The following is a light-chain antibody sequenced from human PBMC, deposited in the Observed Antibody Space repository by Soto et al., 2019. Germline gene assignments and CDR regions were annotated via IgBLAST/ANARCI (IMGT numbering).Light chain of an antibody. CDR3: CSNASSTSYV. J-gene: IGLJ1*01. CDR2: DVS. CDR1: SSDVGGYNF. Sequence: QSALTQPASVSGSPGQSITISCTGTSSDVGGYNFVTWYQQHPGEAPKLMIHDVSGRASGVPNRFSGSKSGTTASLTISGLQAEDEADYYCCSNASSTSYVFGTGTKVTVL. V-gene: IGLV2-14*03.